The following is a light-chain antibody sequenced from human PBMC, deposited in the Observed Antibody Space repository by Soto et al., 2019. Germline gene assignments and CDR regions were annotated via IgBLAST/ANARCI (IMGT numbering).Light chain of an antibody. J-gene: IGKJ4*01. V-gene: IGKV1-9*01. CDR1: QGSSSY. CDR2: AAS. Sequence: DIQMTQSPPTLSASVGDRVTITCRASQGSSSYLAWFQQKPGKAPTLLIYAASTLQSGVPSRFSGSGSGTEFTLTISSLQPEDFATYYCQQLNIYPLTFGGGTKVDIK. CDR3: QQLNIYPLT.